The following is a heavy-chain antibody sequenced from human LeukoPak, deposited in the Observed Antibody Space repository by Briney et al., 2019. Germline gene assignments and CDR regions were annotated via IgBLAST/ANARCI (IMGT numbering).Heavy chain of an antibody. Sequence: GGSLRLSCAASGFTFSSYSMNWVRQAPGKGLEWVSAISGSGGSTYYADSVKGRFTISRDNSKNTLYLQMNSLRAEDTAVYYCAKSYDSSGAHFDYWGQGTLVTVSS. V-gene: IGHV3-23*01. CDR1: GFTFSSYS. D-gene: IGHD3-22*01. CDR3: AKSYDSSGAHFDY. CDR2: ISGSGGST. J-gene: IGHJ4*02.